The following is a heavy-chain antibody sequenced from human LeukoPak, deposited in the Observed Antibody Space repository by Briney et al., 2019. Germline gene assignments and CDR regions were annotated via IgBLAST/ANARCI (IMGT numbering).Heavy chain of an antibody. Sequence: PGGSLRLSCTSSGFTFNNNWMQWVRQAPRKGLLWVSGINADGDNTRYADSVKGRFTISRDNAKNTLYLQMNSVRVDDTGIYYGARGLGDGYNNWGQGTLVTVSS. CDR3: ARGLGDGYNN. D-gene: IGHD5-24*01. CDR2: INADGDNT. V-gene: IGHV3-74*01. CDR1: GFTFNNNW. J-gene: IGHJ4*02.